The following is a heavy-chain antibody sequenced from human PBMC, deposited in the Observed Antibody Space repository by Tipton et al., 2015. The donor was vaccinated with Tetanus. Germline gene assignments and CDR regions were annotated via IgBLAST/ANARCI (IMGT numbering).Heavy chain of an antibody. CDR2: ISSSSSYI. Sequence: SLRLSCAASGFTFSSYSMNWVRQAPGKGLEWVSSISSSSSYIYYADSVKGRFTISRDNAKNSLYLQMNSLRAEDTAVYYCAGGYCSGGSCYPMADYYYGMDVWGQGTTVTVSS. J-gene: IGHJ6*02. V-gene: IGHV3-21*01. CDR3: AGGYCSGGSCYPMADYYYGMDV. CDR1: GFTFSSYS. D-gene: IGHD2-15*01.